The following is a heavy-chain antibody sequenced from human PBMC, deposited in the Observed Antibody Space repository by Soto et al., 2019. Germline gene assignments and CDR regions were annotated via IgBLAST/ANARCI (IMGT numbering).Heavy chain of an antibody. J-gene: IGHJ4*02. D-gene: IGHD6-13*01. CDR2: VSRTGAT. CDR1: GGSISSTSHF. Sequence: SETLSLTCSVSGGSISSTSHFWVWIRRPPGKGLEWIATVSRTGATHHNPSLKSRLTVSVDRSQNQFSLELNSATAADTAVYYCARHPDISRHFDHWGQGVLVTVSS. CDR3: ARHPDISRHFDH. V-gene: IGHV4-39*01.